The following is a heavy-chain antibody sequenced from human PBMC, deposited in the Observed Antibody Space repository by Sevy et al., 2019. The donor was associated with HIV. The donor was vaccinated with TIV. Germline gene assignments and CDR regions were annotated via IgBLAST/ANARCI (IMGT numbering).Heavy chain of an antibody. J-gene: IGHJ1*01. Sequence: SETLSLTCAVYGGSFSGYYWSWIRQPPGKGLEWIGEINHSGSTNYNPSPKSRVTISVDTSKNQFSLKLSSVTAADTAVYYCARRGEQQQLVGGSIPGYFQHWGQGTLVTVSS. D-gene: IGHD6-13*01. V-gene: IGHV4-34*01. CDR2: INHSGST. CDR1: GGSFSGYY. CDR3: ARRGEQQQLVGGSIPGYFQH.